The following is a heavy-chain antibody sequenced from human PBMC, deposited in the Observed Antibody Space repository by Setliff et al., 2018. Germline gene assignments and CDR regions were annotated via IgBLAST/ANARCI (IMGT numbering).Heavy chain of an antibody. V-gene: IGHV3-48*01. D-gene: IGHD6-19*01. CDR2: ISSSSHII. CDR3: AREQWLDPPGYYYMDV. Sequence: GGSLRLSCAASGFTFSGYYMQWVRQAPGKGLEWVSYISSSSHIISYADSVKGRFSISRDTSKNQFSLKLSSVTAADTAVYYCAREQWLDPPGYYYMDVWAKGTTVTVSS. CDR1: GFTFSGYY. J-gene: IGHJ6*03.